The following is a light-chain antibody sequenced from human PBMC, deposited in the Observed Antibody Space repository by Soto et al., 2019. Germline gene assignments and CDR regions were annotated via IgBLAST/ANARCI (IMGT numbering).Light chain of an antibody. CDR3: QQYHTLST. Sequence: DIQVTQSPSSLSASVGDRVTITCRAGQSIRSYLNWYQQKPGKAPQLLSYDSSNLETGVPSRFSRRESGTDFTLIISSLQPEDVATFYCQQYHTLSTFGPVTKVDIK. CDR1: QSIRSY. V-gene: IGKV1-33*01. J-gene: IGKJ3*01. CDR2: DSS.